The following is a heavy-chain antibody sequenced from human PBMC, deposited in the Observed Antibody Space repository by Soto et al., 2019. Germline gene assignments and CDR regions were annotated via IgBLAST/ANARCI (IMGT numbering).Heavy chain of an antibody. CDR1: GGSISSSSYY. Sequence: SETLSLTCTVSGGSISSSSYYWGWIRQPPGKGLEWIGSIYYSGSTYYNPSLKSRVTISVDTSKNQFSLKLSSVTAADTAVYYCARHRRRYSIAVASTSFGTNWFDPWGQGTLVTVSS. CDR2: IYYSGST. CDR3: ARHRRRYSIAVASTSFGTNWFDP. V-gene: IGHV4-39*01. J-gene: IGHJ5*02. D-gene: IGHD6-19*01.